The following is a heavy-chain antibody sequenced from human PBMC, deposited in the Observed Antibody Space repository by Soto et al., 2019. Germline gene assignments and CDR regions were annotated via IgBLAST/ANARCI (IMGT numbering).Heavy chain of an antibody. Sequence: GESLKISCKGSGYSFTSYWISWVRQMPGKGLEWMGRIDPSDSYTNYSPSFQGHVTISADKSISTAYLQWSSLKASDTAMYYCARSGTKRYCSSTSCPPDVWGQGTTVTVPS. J-gene: IGHJ6*02. CDR1: GYSFTSYW. V-gene: IGHV5-10-1*01. CDR3: ARSGTKRYCSSTSCPPDV. D-gene: IGHD2-2*01. CDR2: IDPSDSYT.